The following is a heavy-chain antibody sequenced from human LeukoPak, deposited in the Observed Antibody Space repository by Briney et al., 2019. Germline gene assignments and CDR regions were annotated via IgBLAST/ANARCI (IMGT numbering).Heavy chain of an antibody. CDR1: GGSISSGSYY. Sequence: PSETLSLTCTVSGGSISSGSYYWSWIRQPAGKGLGWIGRIYTSGSTNYNPSLKSRVTISVDTSKNQFSLKLSSVTAADTAVYYCARSSSWFPLFDYWGQGTLVTVS. V-gene: IGHV4-61*02. CDR2: IYTSGST. D-gene: IGHD6-13*01. CDR3: ARSSSWFPLFDY. J-gene: IGHJ4*02.